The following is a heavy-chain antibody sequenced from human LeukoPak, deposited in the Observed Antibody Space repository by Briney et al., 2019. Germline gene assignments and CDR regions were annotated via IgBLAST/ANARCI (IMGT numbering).Heavy chain of an antibody. Sequence: SETLFLTCTVSGGSISSYYWSWIRQPAGKGLEWIGRIYTSGSTNYNPSLKSRVTMSVGTSKNQFSLKLSSVTAADTAVYYCARGTQYYDFWSGYFGDAFDIWGQGTMVTVSS. J-gene: IGHJ3*02. CDR1: GGSISSYY. D-gene: IGHD3-3*01. V-gene: IGHV4-4*07. CDR3: ARGTQYYDFWSGYFGDAFDI. CDR2: IYTSGST.